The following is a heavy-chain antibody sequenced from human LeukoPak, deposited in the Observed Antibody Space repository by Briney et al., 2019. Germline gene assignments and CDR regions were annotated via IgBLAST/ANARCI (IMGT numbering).Heavy chain of an antibody. CDR3: ARDLLSSGWYGGFDY. D-gene: IGHD6-19*01. Sequence: PSETLSLTCAVYGGSFSGYYWSWIRQPPGKGLEWIGGINHSGSTNYNPSLKSRVTISVDTSKSQFSLKLSSVTAADTAVYYCARDLLSSGWYGGFDYWGQGTLVTVSS. J-gene: IGHJ4*02. CDR1: GGSFSGYY. CDR2: INHSGST. V-gene: IGHV4-34*01.